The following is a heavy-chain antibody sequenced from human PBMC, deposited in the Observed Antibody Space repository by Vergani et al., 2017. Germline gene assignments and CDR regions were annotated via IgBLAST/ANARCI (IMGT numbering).Heavy chain of an antibody. Sequence: VQLVQSGAEVKKPGASVKVSCKASGYTFTSYDINWVRQATGQGLEWMGWMNPNSGNTGYAQKFQGRVTMTRNTSISTAYMELSSLRSEDTAVYYCASAAHPSSDYYYYYMDVWGKGTTVTVSS. V-gene: IGHV1-8*02. J-gene: IGHJ6*03. CDR3: ASAAHPSSDYYYYYMDV. CDR2: MNPNSGNT. D-gene: IGHD2-15*01. CDR1: GYTFTSYD.